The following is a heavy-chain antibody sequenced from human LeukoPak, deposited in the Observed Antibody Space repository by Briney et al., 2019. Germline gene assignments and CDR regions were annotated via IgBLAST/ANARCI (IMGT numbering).Heavy chain of an antibody. CDR3: ARVTSSGRNYYYYPMDV. J-gene: IGHJ6*02. CDR2: ISARSDYI. CDR1: GFSISLYS. Sequence: GGFLRLSCAASGFSISLYSFYWVRQAPGKGLEWVSSISARSDYIYYADSVKGRFTISRDNAKNSLYLQMHSLRAEDTAVYYCARVTSSGRNYYYYPMDVWGQGTTVTVSS. V-gene: IGHV3-21*01. D-gene: IGHD6-19*01.